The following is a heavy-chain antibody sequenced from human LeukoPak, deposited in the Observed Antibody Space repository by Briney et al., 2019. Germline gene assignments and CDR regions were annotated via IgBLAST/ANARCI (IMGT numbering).Heavy chain of an antibody. V-gene: IGHV1-24*01. CDR3: AREGPYSDSSRSRFDY. CDR1: GYTLTELS. J-gene: IGHJ4*02. CDR2: FDPEDGET. Sequence: GASVKVSCKVSGYTLTELSIHWMRQAPGKGLEWMGGFDPEDGETIYAQKFQGRVTMTRDTSTSTVYMELSSLRSEDTAVYYCAREGPYSDSSRSRFDYWGQGTLVTVSS. D-gene: IGHD6-6*01.